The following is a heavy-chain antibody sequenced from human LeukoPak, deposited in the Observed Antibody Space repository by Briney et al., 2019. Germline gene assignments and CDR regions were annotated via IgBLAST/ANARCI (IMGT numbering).Heavy chain of an antibody. V-gene: IGHV3-48*01. D-gene: IGHD1-26*01. J-gene: IGHJ4*02. CDR2: ISSSSSTI. CDR1: GFTFSSYE. CDR3: ARNSGSYITYYFDY. Sequence: GGSLRLSCAASGFTFSSYEMNWVRQAPGKGLEWVSYISSSSSTIYYADSVKGRFTISRDNAKNSLYLQMNSLRAEDTAVYYCARNSGSYITYYFDYWGQGTLVTVSS.